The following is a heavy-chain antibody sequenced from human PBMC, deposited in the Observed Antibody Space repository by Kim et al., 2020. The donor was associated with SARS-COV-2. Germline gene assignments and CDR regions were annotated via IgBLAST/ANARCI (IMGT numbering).Heavy chain of an antibody. V-gene: IGHV6-1*01. CDR3: ARDTPGQKAYDI. J-gene: IGHJ3*02. Sequence: DYAGSVKRRITIHADTSKTQFSLQLNSVSPEDTAVYYCARDTPGQKAYDIWGQGTMVTVSS.